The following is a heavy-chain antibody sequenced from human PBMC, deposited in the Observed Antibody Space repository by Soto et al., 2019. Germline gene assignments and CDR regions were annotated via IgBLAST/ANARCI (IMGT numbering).Heavy chain of an antibody. V-gene: IGHV1-18*04. CDR1: GYNFTGYN. CDR3: ARDPPPPNY. Sequence: GASVKVSCKASGYNFTGYNMHWVRQAPGQGLEWMGWISAYNGNTNYAQKLQGRVTMTTDTSTSTAYMELRSLRSDDTAVYYCARDPPPPNYWGQGTLVTVSS. CDR2: ISAYNGNT. J-gene: IGHJ4*02.